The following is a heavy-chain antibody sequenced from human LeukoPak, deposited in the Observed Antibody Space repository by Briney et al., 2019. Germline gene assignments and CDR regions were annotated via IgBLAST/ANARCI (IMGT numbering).Heavy chain of an antibody. Sequence: GGSLRLSCAASGFTFSDYYMSWIRQAPGKGLEWVSYISSSGSTIYYADSVKGRFTISRDNAKNSLYLQMNSLRAEDTAVYYCARGGGGDRGVDPLYYYYYYYMDVWGKGTTVTVSS. CDR1: GFTFSDYY. CDR2: ISSSGSTI. D-gene: IGHD2-21*02. J-gene: IGHJ6*03. CDR3: ARGGGGDRGVDPLYYYYYYYMDV. V-gene: IGHV3-11*04.